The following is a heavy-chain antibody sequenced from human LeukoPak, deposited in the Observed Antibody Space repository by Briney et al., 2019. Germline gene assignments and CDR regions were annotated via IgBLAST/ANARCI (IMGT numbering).Heavy chain of an antibody. Sequence: GESLKISCKGSGYRFTSYWIGWVRQMPGKGLEWMGIIYPGDSEARYSPSFQGQVTISADNPITTAYLQWSSLKASDTAIYYCARQNYYDNSAYYYASDIWGQGTRVTASS. CDR3: ARQNYYDNSAYYYASDI. CDR2: IYPGDSEA. V-gene: IGHV5-51*01. J-gene: IGHJ3*02. D-gene: IGHD3-22*01. CDR1: GYRFTSYW.